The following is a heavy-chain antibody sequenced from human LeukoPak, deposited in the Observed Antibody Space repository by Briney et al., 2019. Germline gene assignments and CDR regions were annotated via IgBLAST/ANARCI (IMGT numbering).Heavy chain of an antibody. CDR1: GFTFSSYA. CDR3: AKDYPPYYYDSSGYSPLFGY. J-gene: IGHJ4*02. Sequence: GGSLRLSCAASGFTFSSYAMSWVRQAPGKGLEWVSAISGSGGSTYYADSVKGRFTISRDNSKSTLYLQMNSLRAEDTAVYCCAKDYPPYYYDSSGYSPLFGYWGQGTLVTVSS. CDR2: ISGSGGST. D-gene: IGHD3-22*01. V-gene: IGHV3-23*01.